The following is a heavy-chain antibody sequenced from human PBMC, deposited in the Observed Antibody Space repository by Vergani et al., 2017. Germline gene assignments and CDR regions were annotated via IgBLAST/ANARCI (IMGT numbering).Heavy chain of an antibody. CDR1: GFTFSSYA. CDR2: IYSGGSST. CDR3: AKSGSSTYYYYYMDV. Sequence: VQLVESGGGVVQPGRSLRLSCAASGFTFSSYAMSWVRQAPGKGLEWVSVIYSGGSSTYYADSVKGRFTISRDNSKNTLYLQMNSLRAEDTAVYYCAKSGSSTYYYYYMDVWGKGTTVTVSS. D-gene: IGHD2-15*01. V-gene: IGHV3-23*03. J-gene: IGHJ6*03.